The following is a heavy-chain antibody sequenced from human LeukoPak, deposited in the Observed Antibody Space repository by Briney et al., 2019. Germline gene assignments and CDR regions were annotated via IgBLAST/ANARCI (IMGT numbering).Heavy chain of an antibody. CDR1: GGSFSGYY. J-gene: IGHJ4*02. Sequence: PSETLSLTCAVYGGSFSGYYWSWIRQPPGKGLEWIGEINHSGSTNYNPSLKSRVTISVDTSKNRFSLKLSSVTAADTAVYYCARGITQDSSGYYYFDYWGQGTLVTVSS. CDR2: INHSGST. V-gene: IGHV4-34*01. D-gene: IGHD3-22*01. CDR3: ARGITQDSSGYYYFDY.